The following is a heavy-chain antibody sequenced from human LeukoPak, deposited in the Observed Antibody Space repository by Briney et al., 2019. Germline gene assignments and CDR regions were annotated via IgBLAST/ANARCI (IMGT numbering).Heavy chain of an antibody. CDR2: ISTSGSTI. CDR1: GFIFSDYY. Sequence: GGSLRLSCTASGFIFSDYYMSWIRQAPGKGLEWVSYISTSGSTIYYADSVRGRFTISRDNAKNSLSLQMNSLRAEDTALYYCARDMVSEAGTRWGDYWGQGILVTVSS. V-gene: IGHV3-11*04. D-gene: IGHD6-19*01. CDR3: ARDMVSEAGTRWGDY. J-gene: IGHJ4*02.